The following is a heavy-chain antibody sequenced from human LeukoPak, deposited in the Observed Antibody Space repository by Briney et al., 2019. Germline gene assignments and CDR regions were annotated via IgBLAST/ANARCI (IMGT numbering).Heavy chain of an antibody. Sequence: GGSLRLSCAASGFTVSSNYMNWVRQAPGKGLEWVSVIYSGGRTYYAESVKGRFTISRDNSKNTVYLQMNSLRAEDTAVYYCARDWNPHSGYDWGYYDSSGYWAVDYWGQGTLVTVSS. CDR2: IYSGGRT. V-gene: IGHV3-53*01. D-gene: IGHD3-22*01. CDR3: ARDWNPHSGYDWGYYDSSGYWAVDY. J-gene: IGHJ4*02. CDR1: GFTVSSNY.